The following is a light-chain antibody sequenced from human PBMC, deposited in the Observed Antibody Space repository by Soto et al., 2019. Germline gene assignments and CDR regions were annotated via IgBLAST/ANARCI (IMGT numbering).Light chain of an antibody. CDR2: GAS. J-gene: IGKJ1*01. V-gene: IGKV3-20*01. CDR1: QSVSNNY. CDR3: QQYGSSPRT. Sequence: EIVLTQSPGTLSLSPGERATLSCRASQSVSNNYLAWYQQKPGQAPGLLIYGASSRATGIPDRFSGSGSGAAFTLTISRLEPEDFAVFYCQQYGSSPRTFGLGTKVEMK.